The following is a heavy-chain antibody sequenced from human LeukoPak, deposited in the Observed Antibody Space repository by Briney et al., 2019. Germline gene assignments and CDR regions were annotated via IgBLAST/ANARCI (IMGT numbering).Heavy chain of an antibody. CDR2: ISSSNNYI. CDR3: ARRSPNYYFDY. J-gene: IGHJ4*02. V-gene: IGHV3-21*01. CDR1: GFTFSNYN. Sequence: TGGSLRLSCAAPGFTFSNYNMNWVRQAPGKGLEWVSSISSSNNYIYYADSVKGRFTISRDNAKNSLYLQMNSLRAEDTAVYYCARRSPNYYFDYWGQGTPVTVSS.